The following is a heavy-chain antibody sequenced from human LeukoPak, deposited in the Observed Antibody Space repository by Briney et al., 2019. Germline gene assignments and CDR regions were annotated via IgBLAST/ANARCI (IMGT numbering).Heavy chain of an antibody. CDR1: GGSFSGYY. V-gene: IGHV4-34*01. CDR3: ARGLPTVTTSYYFDY. D-gene: IGHD4-17*01. J-gene: IGHJ4*02. CDR2: INHSGST. Sequence: SATLSLTCAVYGGSFSGYYWSWIRQSPGKGLEWIGEINHSGSTNYNPSPKSRVTISVDTSKIQFSLKLSSVTAADTAVYYCARGLPTVTTSYYFDYWGQGTLVTVSS.